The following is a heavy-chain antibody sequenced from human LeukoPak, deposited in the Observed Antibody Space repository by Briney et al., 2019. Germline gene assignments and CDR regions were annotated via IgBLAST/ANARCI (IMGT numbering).Heavy chain of an antibody. CDR1: GFTFSSYA. CDR3: ARNPARDGYNGFYFDY. CDR2: ISYDGSNK. V-gene: IGHV3-30*04. D-gene: IGHD5-24*01. Sequence: LPGRSLRLSCAASGFTFSSYAMHWVRQAPGKGLEWVAVISYDGSNKYYADSVKGRFTISRDNSKNTLYLQMNSLRAEDTAVYYCARNPARDGYNGFYFDYWGQGTLVTVSS. J-gene: IGHJ4*02.